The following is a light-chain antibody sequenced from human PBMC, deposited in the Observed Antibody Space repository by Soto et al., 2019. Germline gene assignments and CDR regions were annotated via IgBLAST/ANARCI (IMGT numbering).Light chain of an antibody. Sequence: QSVLTQPPSVSGAPGQRVTISCTGSSANVGAGHDVHWYLLLPGGAPKLLIYGNNNRPSGVPDRFSGSKSGTSASLAITGLRAEDEADYYCQSYDSSLRDVVFGGGTKLTVL. CDR1: SANVGAGHD. V-gene: IGLV1-40*01. J-gene: IGLJ2*01. CDR2: GNN. CDR3: QSYDSSLRDVV.